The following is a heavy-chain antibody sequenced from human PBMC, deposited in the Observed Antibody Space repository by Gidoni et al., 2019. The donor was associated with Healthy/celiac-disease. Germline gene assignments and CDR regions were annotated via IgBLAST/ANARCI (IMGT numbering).Heavy chain of an antibody. Sequence: QVQLVESGGGVVQPGRSLRLSCSSSGFTCSSYAMHWVRQAPGKGLEWVAVISYDGSNKYYADSVKGRFTISRDNSKNTLYLQMNSLRAEDTAVYYCARDMPPYRGFDYWGQGTLVTVSS. CDR3: ARDMPPYRGFDY. CDR2: ISYDGSNK. J-gene: IGHJ4*02. CDR1: GFTCSSYA. D-gene: IGHD2-2*01. V-gene: IGHV3-30-3*01.